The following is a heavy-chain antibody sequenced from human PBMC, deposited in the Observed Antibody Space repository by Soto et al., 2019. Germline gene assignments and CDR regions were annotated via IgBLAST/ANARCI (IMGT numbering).Heavy chain of an antibody. V-gene: IGHV3-21*01. CDR1: GFTFSNNT. J-gene: IGHJ6*03. CDR3: ARAKAVSPFDYNFYCCYIGV. D-gene: IGHD5-12*01. Sequence: RGSLSLSCATSGFTFSNNTVTWVRQAPGKGLEWFSDINSSSTYIYYADSVMGRVTISRDNAKDSQYLPMPTLKTQDTAASSSARAKAVSPFDYNFYCCYIGVRGKGTTGNVS. CDR2: INSSSTYI.